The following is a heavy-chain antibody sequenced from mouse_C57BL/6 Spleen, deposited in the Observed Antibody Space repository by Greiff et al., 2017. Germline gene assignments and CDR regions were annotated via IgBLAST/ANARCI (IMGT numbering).Heavy chain of an antibody. CDR2: IYPGSGNT. J-gene: IGHJ4*01. CDR3: ARDYYDAMDY. Sequence: QVQLKQPGAELVRPGASVQLSCKASGYTFTDYYINWVKQRPGQGLEWIARIYPGSGNTYYNEKFKGKATLTAEKSSSTAYMQRSNLTSEDSAVCFSARDYYDAMDYWGQGTSVTVSS. D-gene: IGHD2-13*01. CDR1: GYTFTDYY. V-gene: IGHV1-76*01.